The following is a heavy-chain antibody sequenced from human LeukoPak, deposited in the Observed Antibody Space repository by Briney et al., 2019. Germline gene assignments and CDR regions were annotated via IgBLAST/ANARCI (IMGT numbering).Heavy chain of an antibody. D-gene: IGHD6-25*01. Sequence: GGSLRLSCAASGFTFSSYSMNWVRQAPGKGLEWVSSISSSSGYIYYADSVKGRFTISRDNAKNSLYLQMNSLRAEDTAVYYCARDVTRGSGGYWGQGTLVTVSS. J-gene: IGHJ4*02. CDR3: ARDVTRGSGGY. CDR2: ISSSSGYI. CDR1: GFTFSSYS. V-gene: IGHV3-21*01.